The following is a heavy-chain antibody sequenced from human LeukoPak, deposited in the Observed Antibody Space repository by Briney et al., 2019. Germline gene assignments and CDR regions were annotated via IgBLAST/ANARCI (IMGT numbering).Heavy chain of an antibody. J-gene: IGHJ6*02. CDR1: GGSISSISSINYH. D-gene: IGHD4-23*01. Sequence: TLSLTCIVXGGSISSISSINYHWGWIRQPPGKGLEWIGSIYYSGSTFYNPSLKSRVTISVDTSKNQFSLKLSSVTAADTALYYCAREMGVVTAHGIDVWGQGTAVTVSS. CDR2: IYYSGST. CDR3: AREMGVVTAHGIDV. V-gene: IGHV4-39*02.